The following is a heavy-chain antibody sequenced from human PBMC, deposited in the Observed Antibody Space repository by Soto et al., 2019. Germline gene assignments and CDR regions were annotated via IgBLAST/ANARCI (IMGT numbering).Heavy chain of an antibody. CDR2: IKQDGSEK. Sequence: EVQLVESGGGLVQPEGSLRLCCAASGFTFSSYWMSWVRQAPGKGLEWVANIKQDGSEKFYVDSVKGRFTISKDNAKNSVYLQMNSLRAEDTAVYYCARGHTTSPNWFDPWGQGTLVTVSS. CDR3: ARGHTTSPNWFDP. D-gene: IGHD2-2*01. J-gene: IGHJ5*02. V-gene: IGHV3-7*03. CDR1: GFTFSSYW.